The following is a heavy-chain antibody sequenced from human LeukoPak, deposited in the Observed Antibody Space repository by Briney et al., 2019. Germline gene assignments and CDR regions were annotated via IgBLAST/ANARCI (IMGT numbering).Heavy chain of an antibody. CDR2: IYTRGST. CDR3: ARDAGTSYHYYYYYGMDV. J-gene: IGHJ6*02. V-gene: IGHV4-4*07. Sequence: SETLSLTCTVSGGSISSYYWSWIRQPAGKGLEWIGRIYTRGSTNYNPSLKSRVTMSVDTSKNQFSLKLSSVTAADTAVYYCARDAGTSYHYYYYYGMDVWGQGTTVTVSS. CDR1: GGSISSYY. D-gene: IGHD1-1*01.